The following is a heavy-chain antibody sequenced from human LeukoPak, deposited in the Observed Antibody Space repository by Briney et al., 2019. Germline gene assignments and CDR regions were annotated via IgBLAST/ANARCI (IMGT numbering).Heavy chain of an antibody. CDR3: AREMYDSGGYRVSYFDY. CDR1: APSISNTIYY. J-gene: IGHJ4*02. D-gene: IGHD3-22*01. CDR2: THYSGST. Sequence: SETLSLTCSVSAPSISNTIYYWAWVRQPPGKGLDWIGSTHYSGSTYYNPSLLSRVTISTDTSKNQFSLKLSSVTAADTAVYYCAREMYDSGGYRVSYFDYWGQGSLVTVSS. V-gene: IGHV4-39*07.